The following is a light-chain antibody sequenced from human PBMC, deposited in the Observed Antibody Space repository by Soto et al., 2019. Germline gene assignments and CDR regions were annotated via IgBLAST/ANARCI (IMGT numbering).Light chain of an antibody. CDR3: ATWDDSLSGFV. Sequence: QSVLTQPPSASGSPGQSVTISCTGTSSDVGGYKYVSWYQQYPGKAPKLMIYAVSKRPSGVPDRFSGSKSGTSASLAISGLQSDDEADYYCATWDDSLSGFVFGGGTKVTVL. J-gene: IGLJ3*02. CDR2: AVS. V-gene: IGLV2-8*01. CDR1: SSDVGGYKY.